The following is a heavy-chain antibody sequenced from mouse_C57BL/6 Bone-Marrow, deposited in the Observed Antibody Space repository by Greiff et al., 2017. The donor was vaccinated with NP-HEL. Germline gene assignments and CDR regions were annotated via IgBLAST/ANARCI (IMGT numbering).Heavy chain of an antibody. Sequence: EVKLMESEGGLVQPGSSMKLSCTASGFTFSDYYMAWVRQVPEKGLEWVANINYDGSSTYYLDSLKSRFIISRDNAKNIPYLQITSLKSADTATYYCARESSHYYGSSPQYFVVWGTGTTVTVSS. J-gene: IGHJ1*03. V-gene: IGHV5-16*01. CDR1: GFTFSDYY. D-gene: IGHD1-1*01. CDR2: INYDGSST. CDR3: ARESSHYYGSSPQYFVV.